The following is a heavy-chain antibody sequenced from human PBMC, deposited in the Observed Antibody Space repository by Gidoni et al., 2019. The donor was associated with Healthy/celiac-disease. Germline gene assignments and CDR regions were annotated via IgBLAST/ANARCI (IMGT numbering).Heavy chain of an antibody. Sequence: EVQLVESGGGLIQPGGSLRLSCAASGFTVSSNYMSGVRQAPGKGLEWVSVIYSGGSTYYADSVKGRFTISRDNTKNTLYLQMNSLRAEDTAVYYCARVHPAAGPHWLPEGFDPWGQGTLVTVSS. CDR3: ARVHPAAGPHWLPEGFDP. D-gene: IGHD6-13*01. CDR2: IYSGGST. V-gene: IGHV3-53*01. CDR1: GFTVSSNY. J-gene: IGHJ5*02.